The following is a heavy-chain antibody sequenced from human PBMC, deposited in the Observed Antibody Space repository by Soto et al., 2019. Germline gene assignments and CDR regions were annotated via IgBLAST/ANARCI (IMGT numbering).Heavy chain of an antibody. CDR3: AKGRSIAVPEGS. J-gene: IGHJ5*02. D-gene: IGHD6-19*01. V-gene: IGHV1-18*01. CDR1: GFIFTNYG. Sequence: QVQLVQSGPEMKKPGASVKVSCKGSGFIFTNYGFNWVRQAPGQGLEWVGWVSAANGYTRSAQKFQDRLIMTTDSSTNTAYMELRGLGPDDTALYYCAKGRSIAVPEGSWGQRTLVTVSS. CDR2: VSAANGYT.